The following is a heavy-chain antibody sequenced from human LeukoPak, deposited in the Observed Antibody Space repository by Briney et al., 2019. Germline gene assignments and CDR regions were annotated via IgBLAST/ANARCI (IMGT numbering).Heavy chain of an antibody. CDR2: IDPSGGST. D-gene: IGHD2-15*01. V-gene: IGHV1-46*01. CDR1: GCTFTSYY. Sequence: ASVKVSCKASGCTFTSYYIVWVRQAPGQGLEWMGGIDPSGGSTSYAQKFQGRVTMTRGTSTSTVYMELSSLISEDTAVYYCARNSGSGFDYWGQGTLVTVSS. CDR3: ARNSGSGFDY. J-gene: IGHJ4*02.